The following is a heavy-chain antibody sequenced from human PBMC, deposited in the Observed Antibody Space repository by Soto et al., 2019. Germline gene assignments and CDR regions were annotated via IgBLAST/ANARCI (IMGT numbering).Heavy chain of an antibody. D-gene: IGHD3-22*01. CDR1: GYTFTGYY. CDR3: ARGLIYDSSGYYFDY. V-gene: IGHV1-2*04. CDR2: INPNSGGT. J-gene: IGHJ4*02. Sequence: EASVKVSCKASGYTFTGYYVHWVRQAPGQGLEWMGWINPNSGGTNYAQKFQGWVTMTRDTSTSTVYMELSSLRSEDTAVYYCARGLIYDSSGYYFDYWGQGTLVTVSS.